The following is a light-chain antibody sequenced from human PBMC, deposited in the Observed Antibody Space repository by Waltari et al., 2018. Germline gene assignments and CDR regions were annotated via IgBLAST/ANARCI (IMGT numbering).Light chain of an antibody. CDR2: AAS. Sequence: DIQMTQHPSYLSASVGERVTITCRASQTITNYINWYQQKSGKAPKLLIYAASSLQSGVPSRFSGSGSGTDFTLTITSLQPEDFATYHCQQSYSTPWTFGQGTKVEIK. CDR1: QTITNY. CDR3: QQSYSTPWT. J-gene: IGKJ1*01. V-gene: IGKV1-39*01.